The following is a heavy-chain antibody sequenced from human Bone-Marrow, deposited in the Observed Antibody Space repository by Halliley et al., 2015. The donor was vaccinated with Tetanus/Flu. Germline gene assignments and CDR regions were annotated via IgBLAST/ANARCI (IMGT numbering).Heavy chain of an antibody. D-gene: IGHD5-18*01. CDR3: ASKKYSSMYQYGMDV. Sequence: AYIYHPGSTNHNPSLQSRVTISVDTSKKQLSLNLRSVTAADTAVYYCASKKYSSMYQYGMDVWGQGTTVTVSS. J-gene: IGHJ6*02. V-gene: IGHV4-59*01. CDR2: IYHPGST.